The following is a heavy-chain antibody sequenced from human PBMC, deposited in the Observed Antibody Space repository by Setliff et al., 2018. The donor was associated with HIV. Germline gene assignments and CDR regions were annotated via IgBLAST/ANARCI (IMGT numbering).Heavy chain of an antibody. J-gene: IGHJ5*02. CDR1: GGSFSDYN. CDR2: INHSGGT. D-gene: IGHD6-25*01. V-gene: IGHV4-34*01. Sequence: PSETLSLTCAVYGGSFSDYNWSWIRQSPGRGLEWIGEINHSGGTNYNPSLKSRVTISADTSKNQFSLKMRSVTAADTAVYFCTREKFGSGSSVPEVRLFDPWGQGTLVTVSS. CDR3: TREKFGSGSSVPEVRLFDP.